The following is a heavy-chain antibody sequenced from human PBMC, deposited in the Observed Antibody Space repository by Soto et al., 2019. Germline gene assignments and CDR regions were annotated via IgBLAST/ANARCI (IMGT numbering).Heavy chain of an antibody. V-gene: IGHV3-23*01. CDR2: ISDGGGST. D-gene: IGHD6-13*01. CDR1: GFTFSNYG. Sequence: EVQLLESGGGLVQPGGSLRLSRAASGFTFSNYGMSWVRQAPGKGLEWVSVISDGGGSTFYADSVKGRFTISRDNSKNTLYLQMNGLRADDTAVYYCAKDRGSSLYHWFDPWGQGTLVTVSS. CDR3: AKDRGSSLYHWFDP. J-gene: IGHJ5*02.